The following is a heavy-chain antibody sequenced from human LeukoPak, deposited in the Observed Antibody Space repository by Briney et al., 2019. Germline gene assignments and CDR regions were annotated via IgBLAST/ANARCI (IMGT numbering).Heavy chain of an antibody. Sequence: SVKVSCXASGGTFSSYAISWVRQAPGQGLEWMGGIIPIFGTANYAQKFQGRVTITADESTSTAYMELSSLRSEDTAVYYCARPRYNWNYVFDYWGQGTLVTVSS. J-gene: IGHJ4*02. V-gene: IGHV1-69*13. CDR2: IIPIFGTA. CDR1: GGTFSSYA. CDR3: ARPRYNWNYVFDY. D-gene: IGHD1-7*01.